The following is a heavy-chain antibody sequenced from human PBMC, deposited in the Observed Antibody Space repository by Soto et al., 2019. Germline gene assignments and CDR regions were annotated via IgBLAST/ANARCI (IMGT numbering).Heavy chain of an antibody. CDR1: GGTFSSYT. Sequence: SVKVSCKASGGTFSSYTISWVRQAPGQGLEWMGRIIPILGIANYAQKFQGRVTITADKSTSTAYMELSSLRSEDTAVYYCARDIGPAAMPQNAFDIWGQGTMVTVSS. CDR2: IIPILGIA. V-gene: IGHV1-69*04. CDR3: ARDIGPAAMPQNAFDI. D-gene: IGHD2-2*01. J-gene: IGHJ3*02.